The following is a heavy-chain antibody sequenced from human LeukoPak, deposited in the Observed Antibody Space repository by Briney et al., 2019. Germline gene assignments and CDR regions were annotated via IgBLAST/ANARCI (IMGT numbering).Heavy chain of an antibody. J-gene: IGHJ6*04. CDR1: GGSISGYY. V-gene: IGHV4-38-2*02. Sequence: PSETLSLTCTVSGGSISGYYWGWIRQPPGKGLECIGSMFHSGSTYYNPSLKSRVTISVDTSKNQFSLKLSSVTAADTAVYYCAELGIAMIGGVWGKGTTVTISS. CDR3: AELGIAMIGGV. CDR2: MFHSGST. D-gene: IGHD3-10*02.